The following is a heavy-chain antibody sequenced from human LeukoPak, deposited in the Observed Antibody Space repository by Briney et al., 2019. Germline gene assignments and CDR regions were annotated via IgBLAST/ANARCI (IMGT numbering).Heavy chain of an antibody. J-gene: IGHJ4*02. Sequence: GGSLRLSCAASGCTFSNYAMSWVRRAPEKGLEWVSGISGSGDSTDYADSVKGRFTISRDNSKNTLYLQMNSLRAEDTAVYYCAKAGGGGDSRPFDYWGQGTVVTVSS. CDR2: ISGSGDST. CDR3: AKAGGGGDSRPFDY. CDR1: GCTFSNYA. D-gene: IGHD2-21*02. V-gene: IGHV3-23*01.